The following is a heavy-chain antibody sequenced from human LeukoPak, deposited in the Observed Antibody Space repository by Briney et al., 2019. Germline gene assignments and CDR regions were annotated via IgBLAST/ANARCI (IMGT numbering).Heavy chain of an antibody. CDR3: ARENSNSWYLDY. D-gene: IGHD6-13*01. V-gene: IGHV4-59*01. CDR2: IYNSGST. J-gene: IGHJ4*02. Sequence: SETLSLTCTVSGGSISTYYWSWIRQPPGKGLEWIGYIYNSGSTDYNPSLKSRVTISVDTSKNQFSLKLSSVTAADTAVYYCARENSNSWYLDYWGQGTLVTVSS. CDR1: GGSISTYY.